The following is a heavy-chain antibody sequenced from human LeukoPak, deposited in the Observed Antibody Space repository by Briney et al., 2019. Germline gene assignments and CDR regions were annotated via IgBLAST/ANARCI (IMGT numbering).Heavy chain of an antibody. V-gene: IGHV3-11*01. Sequence: GGSLRLSCAASGFSVSGDYMSWVRQAPGKGLEWVSYISISGTTIYYADSVKGRFTFSRDNAKNSLYLQMNSLRAEDTAVYYCARTGRLQYGDYVAFDYWGQGTLVTVSS. CDR1: GFSVSGDY. CDR2: ISISGTTI. CDR3: ARTGRLQYGDYVAFDY. D-gene: IGHD4-17*01. J-gene: IGHJ4*02.